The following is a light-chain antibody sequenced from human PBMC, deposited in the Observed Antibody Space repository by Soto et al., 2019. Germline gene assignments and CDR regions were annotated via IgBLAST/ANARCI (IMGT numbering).Light chain of an antibody. CDR1: TSNIGSNT. CDR3: AAWDDSLNGVV. Sequence: QSVLTQPPSASGTPGQRVTISCSGSTSNIGSNTVNWYQQLPGTAPKLLIHSNNQWPSGVPDRFSGSKSGTSASLAISGLQSEDEAHYYCAAWDDSLNGVVFGGGTKLTVL. CDR2: SNN. V-gene: IGLV1-44*01. J-gene: IGLJ2*01.